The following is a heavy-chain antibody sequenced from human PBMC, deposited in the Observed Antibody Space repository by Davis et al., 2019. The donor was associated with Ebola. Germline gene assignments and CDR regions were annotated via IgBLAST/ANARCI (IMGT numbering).Heavy chain of an antibody. CDR1: GFTVSSKY. V-gene: IGHV3-66*01. J-gene: IGHJ4*02. D-gene: IGHD2-21*01. CDR3: ASAYCSGDDCAPLTY. CDR2: LNSGGSI. Sequence: PGGSLRLSCAASGFTVSSKYMTWVRQAPGKGLDWVSVLNSGGSIYYGNSVKGRVTISRDDSKNTLYLQMNSLRDDDTAVYYCASAYCSGDDCAPLTYWGQGTRVTVSS.